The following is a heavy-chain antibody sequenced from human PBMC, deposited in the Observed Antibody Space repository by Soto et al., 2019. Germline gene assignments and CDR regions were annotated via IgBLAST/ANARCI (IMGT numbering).Heavy chain of an antibody. CDR2: IYYSGST. CDR1: GGSISSYY. V-gene: IGHV4-59*08. J-gene: IGHJ5*02. CDR3: ARSLSSSSGYFDP. Sequence: PSETLSLTCTVSGGSISSYYGSWIRHSPGKGLEWIGYIYYSGSTNYNPSLKSRVTISLDTSKSQFFLRLTSVTAADTAMYYCARSLSSSSGYFDPWGQGTLVTVSS. D-gene: IGHD6-6*01.